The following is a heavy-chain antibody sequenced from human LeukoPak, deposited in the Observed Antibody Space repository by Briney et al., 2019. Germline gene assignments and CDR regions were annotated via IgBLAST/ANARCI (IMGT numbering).Heavy chain of an antibody. CDR1: GFTFSSYA. CDR3: AKESLWYYDFWSGYFDY. CDR2: ISGSGGST. J-gene: IGHJ4*02. D-gene: IGHD3-3*01. Sequence: PGGSLRLSCAASGFTFSSYAMSWVRQAPGKGLEWVSAISGSGGSTYYADSVKGRFTISRDNSKNTLYLQMNSLRAEDTAVYYCAKESLWYYDFWSGYFDYWGQGTLVTVSS. V-gene: IGHV3-23*01.